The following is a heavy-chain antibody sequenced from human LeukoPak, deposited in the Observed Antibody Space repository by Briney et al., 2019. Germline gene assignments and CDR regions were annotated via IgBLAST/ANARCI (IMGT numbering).Heavy chain of an antibody. V-gene: IGHV4-39*01. CDR1: GGSISSSSYY. CDR2: IYYSGST. Sequence: PSETLSLTCTVSGGSISSSSYYWGWIRQPPGKGLEWIGSIYYSGSTYYNPSLKSRVTISVDTSENQFSLKLSSVTAADTAVYYCAPTDFWSVGAKDYWGQGTLVTVSS. J-gene: IGHJ4*02. D-gene: IGHD3-3*01. CDR3: APTDFWSVGAKDY.